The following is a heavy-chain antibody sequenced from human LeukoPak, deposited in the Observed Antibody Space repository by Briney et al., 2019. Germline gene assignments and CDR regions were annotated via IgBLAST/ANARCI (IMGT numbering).Heavy chain of an antibody. Sequence: SVKVSCKASGGTFSSYAISWVRQASGQGLEWMGGIIPIFGTANYAQKFQGRVTITADESTSTAYMELSSLRSEDTAVYYCAREAGYGDYVLSYFDYWGQGTLVTVSS. D-gene: IGHD4-17*01. CDR1: GGTFSSYA. V-gene: IGHV1-69*13. J-gene: IGHJ4*02. CDR2: IIPIFGTA. CDR3: AREAGYGDYVLSYFDY.